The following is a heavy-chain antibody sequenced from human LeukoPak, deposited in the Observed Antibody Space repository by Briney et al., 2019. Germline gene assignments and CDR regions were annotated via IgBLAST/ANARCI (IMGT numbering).Heavy chain of an antibody. CDR2: INHSGST. CDR3: ARVNLGVPAASSFDY. Sequence: PSETLSHTCAVYGGSLSGDYWSWIRQPPGKGLEWIGEINHSGSTNYNPSLKSRVTISVDTSKNQFSLKLSSVTAADTAVYYCARVNLGVPAASSFDYWGQGTLVTVSS. D-gene: IGHD2-2*01. V-gene: IGHV4-34*01. CDR1: GGSLSGDY. J-gene: IGHJ4*02.